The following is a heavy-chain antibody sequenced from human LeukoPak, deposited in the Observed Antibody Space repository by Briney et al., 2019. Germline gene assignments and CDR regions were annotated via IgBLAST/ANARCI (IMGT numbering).Heavy chain of an antibody. CDR1: GGSFSGYY. D-gene: IGHD4-11*01. Sequence: NPSETLSLTCAVYGGSFSGYYWSWIRQPPGKGLEWIGEINHSGSTNYNPSLKSRVTISVDTSKNQFSLKLSSVTAADTAVYYCASTYSNYDPYCYGMDVWGQGTTVTVSS. CDR3: ASTYSNYDPYCYGMDV. J-gene: IGHJ6*02. V-gene: IGHV4-34*01. CDR2: INHSGST.